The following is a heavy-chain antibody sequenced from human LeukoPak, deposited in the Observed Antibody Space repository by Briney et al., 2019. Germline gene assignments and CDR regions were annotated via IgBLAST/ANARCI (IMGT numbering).Heavy chain of an antibody. CDR2: ISLTGLT. Sequence: SGTLSLTCGVSGGSISNTNWWSWVRQPPGQGLECIRKISLTGLTHYNPSLESRVTVSLDKSKNQLSLNLTSVTAADTAVYYCSRENGAFSPFGYWGQGTLVTVLS. J-gene: IGHJ4*02. CDR3: SRENGAFSPFGY. CDR1: GGSISNTNW. V-gene: IGHV4-4*02. D-gene: IGHD2-8*01.